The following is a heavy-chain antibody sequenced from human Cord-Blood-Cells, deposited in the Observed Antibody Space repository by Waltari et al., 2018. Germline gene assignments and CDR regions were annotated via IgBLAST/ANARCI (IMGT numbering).Heavy chain of an antibody. CDR2: INHSGNT. Sequence: QVQLQQWGAGLLKPSETLSLTCAVYGGSFSGYYWSWIRQPPGKGLEWIGEINHSGNTNYNPSLKSRVTISVDTSKNQFSLKLSSVTAADTAVYYCARGEWLRSGWFDPWGQGTLVTVSS. D-gene: IGHD5-12*01. CDR3: ARGEWLRSGWFDP. CDR1: GGSFSGYY. J-gene: IGHJ5*02. V-gene: IGHV4-34*01.